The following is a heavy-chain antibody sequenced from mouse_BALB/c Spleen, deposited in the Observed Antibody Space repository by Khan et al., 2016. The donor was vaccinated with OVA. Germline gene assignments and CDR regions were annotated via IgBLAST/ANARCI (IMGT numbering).Heavy chain of an antibody. Sequence: EVQLVESGPGLVKPSQSLSLTCPVTGYSIPSEYAWTWLRQFPENKLEWMGYINYSGTTRFNPSLKSRTSITRDKSKNQFFLQLNSVTTEDTATYYCARKDYYDYDPFPYWGQGTLVTVSA. CDR1: GYSIPSEYA. J-gene: IGHJ3*01. CDR3: ARKDYYDYDPFPY. V-gene: IGHV3-2*02. CDR2: INYSGTT. D-gene: IGHD2-4*01.